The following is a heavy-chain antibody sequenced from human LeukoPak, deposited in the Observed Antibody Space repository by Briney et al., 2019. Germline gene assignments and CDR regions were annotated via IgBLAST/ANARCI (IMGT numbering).Heavy chain of an antibody. V-gene: IGHV3-33*06. Sequence: PGGSLRLSCAASGFTFSSYGMHWVRQAPGKGLEWVAVIWYDGSNKYYADSVKGRFTISRDNSKNTLYLQMNSLRAEGTAVYYCAKDLRSYSNFYYFDYWGQGTLVTVSS. CDR3: AKDLRSYSNFYYFDY. D-gene: IGHD4-11*01. J-gene: IGHJ4*02. CDR1: GFTFSSYG. CDR2: IWYDGSNK.